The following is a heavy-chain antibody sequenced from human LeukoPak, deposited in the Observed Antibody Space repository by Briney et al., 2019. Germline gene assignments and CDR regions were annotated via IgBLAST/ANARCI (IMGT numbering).Heavy chain of an antibody. D-gene: IGHD3-22*01. CDR2: IYGGVST. CDR3: ARGDFYDPQGMDG. V-gene: IGHV3-66*01. CDR1: GFTVSSNY. J-gene: IGHJ6*02. Sequence: PGGPLRLSCAASGFTVSSNYMSWVRQAPGKGLEWASVIYGGVSTYDAESVKGRITISRDNSKNTLYLQMNSLRAEDTAVYCCARGDFYDPQGMDGWDQGTTVTVSS.